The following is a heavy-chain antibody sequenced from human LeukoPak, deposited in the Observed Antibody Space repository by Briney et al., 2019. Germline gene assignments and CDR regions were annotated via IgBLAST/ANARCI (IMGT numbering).Heavy chain of an antibody. V-gene: IGHV4-34*01. Sequence: SETLSLTCAASGVPFSGYHWSWIRQSPGKGLEWIGEINHSGSTNYNPSLESRVTISVDTSRNEFSVRLNSVTAADTAVYYCARGGSNAWYIDYGGQGTLVTVSA. J-gene: IGHJ4*02. CDR2: INHSGST. D-gene: IGHD6-19*01. CDR1: GVPFSGYH. CDR3: ARGGSNAWYIDY.